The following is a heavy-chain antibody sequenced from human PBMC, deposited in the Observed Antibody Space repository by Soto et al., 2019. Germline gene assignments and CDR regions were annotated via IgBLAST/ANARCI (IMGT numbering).Heavy chain of an antibody. D-gene: IGHD6-13*01. CDR3: ARSMVAAYFDY. CDR1: GITVSSNY. J-gene: IGHJ4*02. V-gene: IGHV3-66*01. Sequence: EVQLMQSGGGLVQPGGSLTLSCAASGITVSSNYMSWLRQAPGKRLEWVSVLYGDGRAYYADSVKGRFTISRDNSKNTLHLQMSSLRAEDTAVYYCARSMVAAYFDYWGQGTLVTVPS. CDR2: LYGDGRA.